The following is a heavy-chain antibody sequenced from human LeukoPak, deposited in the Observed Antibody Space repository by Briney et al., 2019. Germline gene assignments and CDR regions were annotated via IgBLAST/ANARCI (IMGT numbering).Heavy chain of an antibody. D-gene: IGHD3-10*01. CDR3: ARKLTPLDY. CDR2: IDPSDSYT. J-gene: IGHJ4*02. CDR1: GYSFTSYW. Sequence: GESLKISCKGSGYSFTSYWISWVRQMPGKGLEWMGRIDPSDSYTNYSPSFQGHVTFSVDKSINTAYLQWSSLKASDTAIYYCARKLTPLDYWGQGTLVTVSS. V-gene: IGHV5-10-1*01.